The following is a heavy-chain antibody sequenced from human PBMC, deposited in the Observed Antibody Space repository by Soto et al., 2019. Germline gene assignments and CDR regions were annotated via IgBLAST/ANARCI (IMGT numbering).Heavy chain of an antibody. CDR1: GFTFSSYS. CDR3: ARESAALNWFDP. V-gene: IGHV3-48*02. J-gene: IGHJ5*02. D-gene: IGHD2-2*01. Sequence: EVQLVESGGGLVQPGGSLRLSCAASGFTFSSYSMNWVRQAPGKGLEWVTYISSSSSTIYYADSVKGRFTISRDNAKNSLYLQMNSLRDEDTAVYYCARESAALNWFDPWGQGTLVTVSS. CDR2: ISSSSSTI.